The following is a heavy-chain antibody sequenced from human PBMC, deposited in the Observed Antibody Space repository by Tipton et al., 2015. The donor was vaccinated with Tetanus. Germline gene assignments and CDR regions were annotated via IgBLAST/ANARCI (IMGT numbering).Heavy chain of an antibody. Sequence: SLRLSCAASGFTVSSNYMTWVRQAPGKGLEWVSLIYSGGNTYYADSVKGRFTISRDNSKNTLYLQMNSLRAEDAAVYYCNGGSTRAYFVYWGLGTLVTVSS. CDR3: NGGSTRAYFVY. V-gene: IGHV3-53*01. CDR1: GFTVSSNY. CDR2: IYSGGNT. J-gene: IGHJ4*02. D-gene: IGHD2-2*01.